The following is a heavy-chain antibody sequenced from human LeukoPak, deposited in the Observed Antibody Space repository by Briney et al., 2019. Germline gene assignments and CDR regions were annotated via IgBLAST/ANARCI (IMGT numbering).Heavy chain of an antibody. V-gene: IGHV1-69*13. CDR2: IIPIFGTA. J-gene: IGHJ6*02. CDR1: GGTSSSYA. D-gene: IGHD2-15*01. Sequence: ASVKVSCKASGGTSSSYAISWVRQAPGQGLEWMGGIIPIFGTANYAQKFQGRVTITADESTSTAYMELSSLRSEDTVVYYCARAEGCSGGSCYGSLEMDVWGQGTTVTVSS. CDR3: ARAEGCSGGSCYGSLEMDV.